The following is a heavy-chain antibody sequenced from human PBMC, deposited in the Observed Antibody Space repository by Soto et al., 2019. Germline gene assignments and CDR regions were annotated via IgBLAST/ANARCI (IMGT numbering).Heavy chain of an antibody. CDR3: ARDSVRNNSNYGHYYLDV. V-gene: IGHV1-18*01. J-gene: IGHJ6*03. Sequence: QVQLVQSGAEVKKPGASVKVSCKASGYTFTSYGISWVRQAPGQGLEWMGWISAYNGNTNYAQKLQGRVTMTTDTSTNTAYMEMRSLRSDDTAVYYCARDSVRNNSNYGHYYLDVWGKGTTVTVSS. D-gene: IGHD1-7*01. CDR1: GYTFTSYG. CDR2: ISAYNGNT.